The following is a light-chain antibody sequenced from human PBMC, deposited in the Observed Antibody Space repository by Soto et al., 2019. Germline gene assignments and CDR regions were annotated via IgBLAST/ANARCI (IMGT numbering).Light chain of an antibody. J-gene: IGKJ2*01. V-gene: IGKV3-15*01. CDR1: QSVSSS. Sequence: EIVMTQSPATLSVSPGERATLSCRASQSVSSSLAWYQQKPGQAPRLLIYGASTRATGIPARFSGSGSGTEFTLTISSLQSEDFAVYYCQQYNNWHLYTFGQGTKLEIK. CDR2: GAS. CDR3: QQYNNWHLYT.